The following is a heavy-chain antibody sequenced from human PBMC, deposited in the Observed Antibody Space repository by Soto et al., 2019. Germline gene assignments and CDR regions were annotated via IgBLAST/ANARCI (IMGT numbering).Heavy chain of an antibody. Sequence: QPGGSLRLSCAASGFTSTNSVMNWVRQAPGKGLEWVSSISGSGTTTFYADSVKGRFIISRDNSKNTLYLQMNSLRAEDTALYYCAKDRVGGVPDAFDIWGQGTMVTVSS. CDR3: AKDRVGGVPDAFDI. D-gene: IGHD2-8*01. V-gene: IGHV3-23*01. CDR1: GFTSTNSV. J-gene: IGHJ3*02. CDR2: ISGSGTTT.